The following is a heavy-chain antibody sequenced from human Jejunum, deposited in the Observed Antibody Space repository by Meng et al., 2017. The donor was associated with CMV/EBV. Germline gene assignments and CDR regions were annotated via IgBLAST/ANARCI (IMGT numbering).Heavy chain of an antibody. CDR1: GFSPSTSGEG. CDR3: AHFVGGYYPSRPDY. D-gene: IGHD1-26*01. V-gene: IGHV2-5*02. J-gene: IGHJ4*02. Sequence: QITLKESGPTLVKPTQTLTLTCSFPGFSPSTSGEGVGWIRQPPGKALEWLALIYRGDDKRYSPSLNSRLTIAKDTSKNEVVLTLTNMGPIDTGTYYCAHFVGGYYPSRPDYWGQGTLVTVSS. CDR2: IYRGDDK.